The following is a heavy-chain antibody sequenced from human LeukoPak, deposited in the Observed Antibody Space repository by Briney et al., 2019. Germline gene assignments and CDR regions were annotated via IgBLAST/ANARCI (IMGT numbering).Heavy chain of an antibody. D-gene: IGHD3-9*01. CDR2: ISSAGDT. V-gene: IGHV3-13*04. J-gene: IGHJ4*02. CDR3: ARGNILTGYDY. CDR1: GFTFSSYD. Sequence: GGSLRLSCAPSGFTFSSYDMHWVRQATGKGLEWLSAISSAGDTYYPGSVKGRFTISRENAKKSLYLQMNSLRAGDTAVYYCARGNILTGYDYWGQGTLVTVSS.